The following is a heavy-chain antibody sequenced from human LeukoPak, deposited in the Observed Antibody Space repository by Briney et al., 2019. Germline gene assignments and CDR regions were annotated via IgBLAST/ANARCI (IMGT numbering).Heavy chain of an antibody. D-gene: IGHD6-19*01. Sequence: GGSLRLSCAASGFTFSTYWMSWVRQAPGKGLEWVANIKQDGSEKFYVDSVKGRFTISRDNAKNSLYLEMNSLRGEDTAVYYCAREVSSGALRYYMDVWGKGTTVTVSS. V-gene: IGHV3-7*01. CDR3: AREVSSGALRYYMDV. CDR2: IKQDGSEK. CDR1: GFTFSTYW. J-gene: IGHJ6*03.